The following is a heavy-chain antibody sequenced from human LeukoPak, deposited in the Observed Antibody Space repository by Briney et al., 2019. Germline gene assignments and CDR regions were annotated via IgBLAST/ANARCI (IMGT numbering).Heavy chain of an antibody. J-gene: IGHJ3*02. V-gene: IGHV4-34*01. CDR2: INHSGST. CDR1: GGSFSGYD. D-gene: IGHD3-22*01. CDR3: ARDSFPYDSSGYYFAAFDI. Sequence: PSETLSLTCAVYGGSFSGYDWSWIRQPPGKGLEWIGEINHSGSTNYNPSLKSRVTISVDTSKNQFFLKLSSVTAADTAVYYCARDSFPYDSSGYYFAAFDIWGQGTMVTVSS.